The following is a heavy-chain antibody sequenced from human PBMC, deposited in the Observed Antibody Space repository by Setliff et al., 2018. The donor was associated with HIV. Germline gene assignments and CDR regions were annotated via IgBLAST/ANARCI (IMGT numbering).Heavy chain of an antibody. CDR2: INSDGSSI. CDR3: ARHSDWYGNDAFDI. V-gene: IGHV3-74*01. Sequence: LRLSCAASGFIFSNYWMHWVRQAPGKGLVWVSRINSDGSSISYADSVKGQFTISRDNAKNTLYLQMNSLRGEDTAVYYCARHSDWYGNDAFDIWGQGTRVTVSS. J-gene: IGHJ3*02. CDR1: GFIFSNYW. D-gene: IGHD3-9*01.